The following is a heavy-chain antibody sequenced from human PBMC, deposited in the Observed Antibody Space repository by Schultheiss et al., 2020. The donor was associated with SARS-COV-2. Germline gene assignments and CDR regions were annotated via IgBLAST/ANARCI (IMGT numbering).Heavy chain of an antibody. V-gene: IGHV3-33*01. CDR1: GFTFSSYG. J-gene: IGHJ4*02. CDR2: IWYDGSNK. Sequence: SLKISCAASGFTFSSYGMHWVRQAPGKGLEWVAVIWYDGSNKHYADSVKGRITISRDNSKNTLYLQMNSLRAEDTAVYYCARDQGYCSSTSCYPDYYFDYWGQGTLVTVSS. D-gene: IGHD2-2*01. CDR3: ARDQGYCSSTSCYPDYYFDY.